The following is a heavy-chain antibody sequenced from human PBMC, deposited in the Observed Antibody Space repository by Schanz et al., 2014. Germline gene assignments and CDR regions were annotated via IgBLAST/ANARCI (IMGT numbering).Heavy chain of an antibody. CDR1: GFIFSNSW. J-gene: IGHJ4*02. D-gene: IGHD6-13*01. V-gene: IGHV3-23*04. Sequence: EVQLVESGGGLVQPGGSLRLSCAASGFIFSNSWMSWVRQAPGKGLEWVSALTGSGTTTYYADSVKGRFTISRDNSKNTLDLQMNSLRAEDTAIYYCAKDLAAVGVFDYWGQGTLVAVSS. CDR2: LTGSGTTT. CDR3: AKDLAAVGVFDY.